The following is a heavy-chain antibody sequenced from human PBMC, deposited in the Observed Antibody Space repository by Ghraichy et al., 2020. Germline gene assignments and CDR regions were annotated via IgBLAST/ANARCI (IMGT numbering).Heavy chain of an antibody. Sequence: GGSLRLSCAASGFTVSSNYMSWVRQAPGKGLEWVSIIYSGATTYYADSVKGRFTISRDNSNNTLYLQMNSLRAEDTAVYYCARAFLPTGCGGGSCYSASGFDIWGQGTVVTVAS. CDR2: IYSGATT. D-gene: IGHD2-15*01. J-gene: IGHJ3*02. V-gene: IGHV3-53*01. CDR1: GFTVSSNY. CDR3: ARAFLPTGCGGGSCYSASGFDI.